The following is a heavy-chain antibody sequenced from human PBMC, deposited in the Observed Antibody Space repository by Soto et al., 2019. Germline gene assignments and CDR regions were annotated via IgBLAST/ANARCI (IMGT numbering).Heavy chain of an antibody. CDR2: ITGRGIST. CDR1: GFPFAAGA. J-gene: IGHJ4*02. CDR3: AKDRYGGSGGGLES. V-gene: IGHV3-23*01. D-gene: IGHD5-18*01. Sequence: VQLLESGGGLVRRGVSLRLSCVASGFPFAAGAMNWVRQAPGQGLEWVSTITGRGISTYYADSVRGRFTISRDDSQNTLYLQMNSLRVEDTAVYYCAKDRYGGSGGGLESWGQVALVTVSS.